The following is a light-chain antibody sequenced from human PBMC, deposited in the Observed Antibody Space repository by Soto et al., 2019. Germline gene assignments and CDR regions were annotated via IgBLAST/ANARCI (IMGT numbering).Light chain of an antibody. CDR1: QSVTNRF. Sequence: EIVLTQSPGTLSLSPGERATLSCRASQSVTNRFLAWYQQKPGQAPRILIYDAATRITGIPDRFSGSGSGTDFTLTISRLEPEDFAVYYCQQYGASPPLTFGGGNKVEVK. CDR3: QQYGASPPLT. V-gene: IGKV3-20*01. CDR2: DAA. J-gene: IGKJ4*01.